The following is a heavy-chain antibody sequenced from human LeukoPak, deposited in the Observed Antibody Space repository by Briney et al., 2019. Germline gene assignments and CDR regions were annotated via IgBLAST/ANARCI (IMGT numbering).Heavy chain of an antibody. Sequence: PGGPLRLSCAASGFTFTNFAMSWVRQAPGKGLEWVSAITGSGDDTYYADSVKGRFTISRDNSKNTLYLQMNSLRADDTALYYCAKDGGDYRNYFYYNGMNGWGHGTTVTVSS. CDR3: AKDGGDYRNYFYYNGMNG. V-gene: IGHV3-23*01. CDR1: GFTFTNFA. D-gene: IGHD4-17*01. CDR2: ITGSGDDT. J-gene: IGHJ6*02.